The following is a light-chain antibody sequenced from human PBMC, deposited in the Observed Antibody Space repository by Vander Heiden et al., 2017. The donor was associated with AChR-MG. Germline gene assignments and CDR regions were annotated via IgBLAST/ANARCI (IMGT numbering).Light chain of an antibody. CDR2: GTS. J-gene: IGKJ2*01. V-gene: IGKV3-20*01. CDR3: QQYATSPYT. Sequence: IVLTQSPGTLSLSPGERATLSCRASQSVGSNYLAWYQQKPGQAPRLLIYGTSSRATDIPERFSGSGSGTDFTLTISRLEPEDFAVYYCQQYATSPYTFGQGTKLEIK. CDR1: QSVGSNY.